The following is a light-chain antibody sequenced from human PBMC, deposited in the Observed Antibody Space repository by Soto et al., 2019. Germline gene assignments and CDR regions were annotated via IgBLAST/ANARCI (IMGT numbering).Light chain of an antibody. CDR1: QSVSSK. CDR2: DTY. V-gene: IGKV3-15*01. J-gene: IGKJ5*01. Sequence: EIVMTQSPATLSVYPGERATLSCRASQSVSSKLAWYQQKPGQAPRLVIYDTYTRATGIPARFSGSGSGTEFTLTISSLQSEDFAVYYCQQYNNWFSITFGQGTLLEI. CDR3: QQYNNWFSIT.